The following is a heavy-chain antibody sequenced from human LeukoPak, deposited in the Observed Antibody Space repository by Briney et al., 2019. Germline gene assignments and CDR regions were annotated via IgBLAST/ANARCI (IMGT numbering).Heavy chain of an antibody. D-gene: IGHD4-23*01. CDR1: GGSISSNNW. J-gene: IGHJ4*02. V-gene: IGHV4-4*02. Sequence: SGTLSLTCAVSGGSISSNNWWGWVRQPPGKGPEWVGYIYYSGSTYYNPSLKSRITMSVDTSKNQFSLNLSSVTAADTAVYYCARENLMTTVVTNWGQGILVTVSS. CDR2: IYYSGST. CDR3: ARENLMTTVVTN.